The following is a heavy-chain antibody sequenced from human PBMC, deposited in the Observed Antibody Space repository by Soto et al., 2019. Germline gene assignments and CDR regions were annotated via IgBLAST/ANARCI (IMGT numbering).Heavy chain of an antibody. D-gene: IGHD1-26*01. Sequence: GGSLRLSCAASGFTFSSYGMHWVRQAPGKGLEWVAVISYDGSNKYYADSVKGRFTISRDNSKNTLYLQMNSLRAEDTAVYYCAKEMLRGILGGATTRYYFDYWGQGTQVTVSS. CDR3: AKEMLRGILGGATTRYYFDY. J-gene: IGHJ4*02. V-gene: IGHV3-30*18. CDR2: ISYDGSNK. CDR1: GFTFSSYG.